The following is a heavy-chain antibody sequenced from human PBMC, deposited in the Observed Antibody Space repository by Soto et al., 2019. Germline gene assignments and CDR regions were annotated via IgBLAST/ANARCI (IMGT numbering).Heavy chain of an antibody. CDR1: GFSFSSYS. Sequence: GRSLRLSCAPSGFSFSSYSMNWGRQAQGKGLEWVSSISSRSSYIDYADSVKGRFAISRDNAKNSLYLQMNSLRAGEKAVYYCARGKGGSYYRRAFDIWGQGTMVTVSS. D-gene: IGHD1-26*01. V-gene: IGHV3-21*01. CDR2: ISSRSSYI. J-gene: IGHJ3*02. CDR3: ARGKGGSYYRRAFDI.